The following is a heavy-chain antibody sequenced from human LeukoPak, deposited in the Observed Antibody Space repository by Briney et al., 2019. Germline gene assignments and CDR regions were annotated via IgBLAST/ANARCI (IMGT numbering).Heavy chain of an antibody. V-gene: IGHV3-23*01. CDR2: ISGNGGRT. Sequence: GGSLRLSCAASGFTFNSYAMSWVRQASGKGLEWVSAISGNGGRTYYADSVKGRFTTSRDNSKNTLNLQMHRLRVEDTAVYYCTRVMWDSSGYPIDYWGQGSLVTVSS. CDR3: TRVMWDSSGYPIDY. D-gene: IGHD3-22*01. J-gene: IGHJ4*02. CDR1: GFTFNSYA.